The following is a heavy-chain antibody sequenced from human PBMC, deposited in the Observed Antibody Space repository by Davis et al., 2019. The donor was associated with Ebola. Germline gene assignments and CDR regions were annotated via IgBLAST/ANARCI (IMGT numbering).Heavy chain of an antibody. CDR1: GFTSSASA. Sequence: GGPLRPSCPPPGFTSSASALHWVRQPSGKGLEWVGRIRSKANSYATAYAGSVKGRFTISRDDSKNTAYLQMNSLKTEDTAVYYCTSLYSSGVDYWGQGTLVTVSS. V-gene: IGHV3-73*01. CDR3: TSLYSSGVDY. D-gene: IGHD6-19*01. J-gene: IGHJ4*02. CDR2: IRSKANSYAT.